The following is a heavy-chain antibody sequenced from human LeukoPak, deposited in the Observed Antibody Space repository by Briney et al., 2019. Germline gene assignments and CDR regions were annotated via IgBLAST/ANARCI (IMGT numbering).Heavy chain of an antibody. J-gene: IGHJ4*02. D-gene: IGHD1-1*01. CDR2: ITASGGST. V-gene: IGHV3-23*01. Sequence: GGSLRLSCASSGFTFNNYAMTWVRQAPGKGLERVSSITASGGSTYCADSVKGRFTISRDNSKNTLYLQMSSLRAEDTAVYYCARDYPTSGIVTIFDYWGQGTLVTVSS. CDR1: GFTFNNYA. CDR3: ARDYPTSGIVTIFDY.